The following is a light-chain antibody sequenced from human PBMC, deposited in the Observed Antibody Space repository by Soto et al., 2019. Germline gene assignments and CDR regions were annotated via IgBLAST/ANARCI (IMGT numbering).Light chain of an antibody. CDR3: CSYAGSSSLRV. J-gene: IGLJ1*01. CDR2: EVS. CDR1: SSDVGSYNL. V-gene: IGLV2-23*02. Sequence: QSALTQPASVSGSPGQSITISCTGTSSDVGSYNLVSWYQQHPGKAPKLMIYEVSKRPSGVSNRFSGSKSVNTASLTISGLQAEDEADYYCCSYAGSSSLRVFGTGTKVTVL.